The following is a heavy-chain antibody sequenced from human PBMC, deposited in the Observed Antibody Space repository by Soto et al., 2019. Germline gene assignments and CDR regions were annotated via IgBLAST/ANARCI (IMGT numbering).Heavy chain of an antibody. CDR3: ARDSSSWFYDWFDP. V-gene: IGHV4-30-4*01. Sequence: SETLSLTCTVSGGSISSGDYYWSWIRQPPGKGLEWIGYIYYSGSTYYNPSLKSRVTISVDTSKNQFSLKLSSVTAADTAVYYCARDSSSWFYDWFDPWGQGTLVTVSS. D-gene: IGHD6-6*01. CDR2: IYYSGST. CDR1: GGSISSGDYY. J-gene: IGHJ5*02.